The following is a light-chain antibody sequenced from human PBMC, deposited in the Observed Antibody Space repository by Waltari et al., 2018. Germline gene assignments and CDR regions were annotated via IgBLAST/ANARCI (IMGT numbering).Light chain of an antibody. CDR2: KDS. CDR3: QSADRNGTYYV. CDR1: ALPKQY. Sequence: SYELTQSPSVSVVPGQTARITCSGDALPKQYAYWYQKKPGQAPVLLIYKDSKRPSGTPERFSGSGSGTTVTLTITGVQAEDEADYYSQSADRNGTYYVFGSGTKISVL. J-gene: IGLJ1*01. V-gene: IGLV3-25*03.